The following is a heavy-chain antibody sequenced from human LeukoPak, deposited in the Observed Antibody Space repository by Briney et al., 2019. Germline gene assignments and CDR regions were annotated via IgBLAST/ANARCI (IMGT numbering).Heavy chain of an antibody. V-gene: IGHV1-18*01. J-gene: IGHJ4*02. Sequence: ASVKVSCKASGYTFTSYGISWVRQAPGQGLEWMGWISAYNGNTNYAQKLQGRVTMTRDTSTSTVYMELSSLRSEDTAVYYCAREGVAGPFDYWGQGTLVTVSS. CDR3: AREGVAGPFDY. CDR1: GYTFTSYG. CDR2: ISAYNGNT. D-gene: IGHD6-19*01.